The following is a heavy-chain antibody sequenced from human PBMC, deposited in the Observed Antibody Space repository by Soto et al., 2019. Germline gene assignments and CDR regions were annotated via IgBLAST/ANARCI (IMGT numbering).Heavy chain of an antibody. V-gene: IGHV3-30*04. Sequence: QVQLVESGGGVVQPGRSLRLSCAASGFTFSSYAMHWVRQAPGKGLEWVAVISYEGRNKYYADSVKGRFTISRDNSKNALYLQMNSLSAEDTAVYYCARETDGMDVWGQGTTVTGSS. CDR2: ISYEGRNK. CDR1: GFTFSSYA. J-gene: IGHJ6*02. CDR3: ARETDGMDV.